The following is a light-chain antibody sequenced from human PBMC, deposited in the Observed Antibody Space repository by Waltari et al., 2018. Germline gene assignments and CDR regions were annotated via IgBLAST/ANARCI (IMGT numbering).Light chain of an antibody. J-gene: IGLJ3*02. Sequence: QSVLTQPPSQSGTPGQRVTISCSGSRPNLGSSSVNWYQQLPGMAPRLLMHSNDERPSGVPDRFSASKSGTSASLDISGLQSEDEGDYYCAAWDDSLSGAWVFGGGTKLTVL. CDR1: RPNLGSSS. V-gene: IGLV1-44*01. CDR3: AAWDDSLSGAWV. CDR2: SND.